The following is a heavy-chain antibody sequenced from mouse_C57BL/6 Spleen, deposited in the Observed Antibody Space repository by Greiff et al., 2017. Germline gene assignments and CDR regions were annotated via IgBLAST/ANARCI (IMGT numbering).Heavy chain of an antibody. V-gene: IGHV1-39*01. CDR3: ARGLRERPFAY. D-gene: IGHD2-4*01. CDR1: GYSFTDYN. CDR2: INPNYGTT. J-gene: IGHJ3*01. Sequence: VHVKQSGPELVKPGASVKISCKASGYSFTDYNMNWVKQSNGKSLEWIGVINPNYGTTSYNQKFKGKATLTVDQSSSTAYMQLNSLTSADSAVYYCARGLRERPFAYWGQGTLVTVSA.